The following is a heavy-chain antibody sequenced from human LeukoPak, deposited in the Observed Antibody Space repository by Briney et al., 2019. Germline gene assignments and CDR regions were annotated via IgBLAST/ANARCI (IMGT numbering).Heavy chain of an antibody. D-gene: IGHD2-15*01. CDR3: ASSTALGYCSGGSCYEYFQH. CDR2: IYSTGST. V-gene: IGHV4-59*08. Sequence: SETLSLTCTVSGGSISSYYWSWIRQPPGKGLEWLGYIYSTGSTDYNPSLKSRVTIPVDTSKNQFSLKLSSVTAADTAVYYCASSTALGYCSGGSCYEYFQHWGQGTLVTVSS. CDR1: GGSISSYY. J-gene: IGHJ1*01.